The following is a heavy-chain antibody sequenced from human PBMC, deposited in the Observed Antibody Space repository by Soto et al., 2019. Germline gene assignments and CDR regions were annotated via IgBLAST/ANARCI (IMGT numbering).Heavy chain of an antibody. CDR1: GFTFTHYR. CDR3: ARASDWNYVQDF. J-gene: IGHJ4*02. Sequence: GGSLRLSCGASGFTFTHYRIHWVRQPPGKGLEWVGRINSDGARIEYGDSVKGRFNISRDNAHNMVFLQMNSLTDEESGVYFCARASDWNYVQDFWGQGT. CDR2: INSDGARI. V-gene: IGHV3-74*03. D-gene: IGHD1-1*01.